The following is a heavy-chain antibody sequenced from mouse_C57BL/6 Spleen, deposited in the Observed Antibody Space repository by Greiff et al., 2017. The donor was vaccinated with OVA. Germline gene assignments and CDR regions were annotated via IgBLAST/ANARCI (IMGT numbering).Heavy chain of an antibody. CDR1: GYTFTDYN. CDR3: ARSRDEGFAY. J-gene: IGHJ3*01. CDR2: INPNNGGT. D-gene: IGHD3-3*01. V-gene: IGHV1-18*01. Sequence: EVKLQESGPELVKPGASVKIPCKASGYTFTDYNMDWVKQSHGKSLEWIGDINPNNGGTIYNQKFKGKATLTVDKSSSTAYMELRSLTSEDTAVYYCARSRDEGFAYWGQGTLVTVSA.